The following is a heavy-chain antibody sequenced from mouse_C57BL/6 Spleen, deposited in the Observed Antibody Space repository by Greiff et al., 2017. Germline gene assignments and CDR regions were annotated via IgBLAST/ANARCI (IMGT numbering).Heavy chain of an antibody. CDR2: ICYDGSN. J-gene: IGHJ2*01. D-gene: IGHD2-3*01. Sequence: EVQLLESGPGLVKPSQSLSLTCSVTGYSITSGYYWNWIRQFPGNKLEWMCYICYDGSNNYNPSLNSQITITRDTSTNQFFLKLNCVTTEDTATYYCAREGYGYYAYFDYWGQGTTLTVSS. V-gene: IGHV3-6*01. CDR1: GYSITSGYY. CDR3: AREGYGYYAYFDY.